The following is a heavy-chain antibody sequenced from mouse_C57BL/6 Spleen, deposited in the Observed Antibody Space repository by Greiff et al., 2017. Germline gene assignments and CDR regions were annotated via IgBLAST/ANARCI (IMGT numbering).Heavy chain of an antibody. CDR3: ARNPSTVVATEQDY. D-gene: IGHD1-1*01. V-gene: IGHV1-81*01. CDR1: GYTFTSYG. J-gene: IGHJ2*01. CDR2: IYPRSGNT. Sequence: QVQLQQSGAELARPGASVKLSCKASGYTFTSYGISWVKQRTGQGLEWIGEIYPRSGNTYYNEKFKGKATLTADKSSSTAYMELRSLTSEDSAVYFCARNPSTVVATEQDYWGQGTTLTVSS.